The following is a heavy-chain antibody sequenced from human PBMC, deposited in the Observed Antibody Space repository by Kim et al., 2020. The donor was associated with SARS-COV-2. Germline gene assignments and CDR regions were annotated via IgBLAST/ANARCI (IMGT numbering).Heavy chain of an antibody. Sequence: GGSLRLSCAASGFTFSDYYMSWIRQAPGKGLEWVSYISNSGSDTNYADSVKGRFAISRDNANNSLCLQMNSLRAEDTAVYYCARTDRYCSSTSCYDAFDIWGQGTMVTVSS. CDR1: GFTFSDYY. V-gene: IGHV3-11*06. D-gene: IGHD2-2*01. J-gene: IGHJ3*02. CDR2: ISNSGSDT. CDR3: ARTDRYCSSTSCYDAFDI.